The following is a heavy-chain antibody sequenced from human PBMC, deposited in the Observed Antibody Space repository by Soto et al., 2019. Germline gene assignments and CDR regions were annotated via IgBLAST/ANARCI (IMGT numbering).Heavy chain of an antibody. CDR2: IRAYNGYT. CDR3: ARASDGYRSGWYVGYFDF. J-gene: IGHJ4*02. CDR1: GYTFTSYG. D-gene: IGHD6-19*01. Sequence: QVQLVQSGGEVKKPGASVKVSCKASGYTFTSYGISWGRQAPGQGLEWMGWIRAYNGYTNYAQKFQGRVTVTTDTSTSTAYMELRNLISDDTAIYYCARASDGYRSGWYVGYFDFWGQGTLVTVSS. V-gene: IGHV1-18*04.